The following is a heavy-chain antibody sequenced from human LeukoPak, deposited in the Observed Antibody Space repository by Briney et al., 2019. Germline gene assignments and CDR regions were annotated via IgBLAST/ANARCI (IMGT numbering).Heavy chain of an antibody. J-gene: IGHJ6*02. CDR3: ASLVGATLYYGTDV. CDR2: IYSGGST. D-gene: IGHD1-26*01. CDR1: GFTVSSNY. V-gene: IGHV3-66*01. Sequence: GGSLRLSCAASGFTVSSNYMSWVRQAPGKGLEWVSVIYSGGSTYYADSVKGRFTISRDNSKNTLYLQMNSLRAEDTAVYYCASLVGATLYYGTDVWGQGTTVTVSS.